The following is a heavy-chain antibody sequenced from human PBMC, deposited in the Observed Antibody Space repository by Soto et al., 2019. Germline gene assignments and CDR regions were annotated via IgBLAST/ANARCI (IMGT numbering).Heavy chain of an antibody. CDR2: IYHSGST. D-gene: IGHD2-15*01. J-gene: IGHJ5*02. CDR3: ARRVQTNSVVVQDNWLDP. CDR1: GGSISSVCYS. V-gene: IGHV4-30-2*01. Sequence: SETLXLTCAVSGGSISSVCYSWSWIRQPPGKGLEWIGYIYHSGSTYYNPSLKSRVTISVDRSKNQFSLKLTSLTAADTAVYYCARRVQTNSVVVQDNWLDPWGQGTLVTVSS.